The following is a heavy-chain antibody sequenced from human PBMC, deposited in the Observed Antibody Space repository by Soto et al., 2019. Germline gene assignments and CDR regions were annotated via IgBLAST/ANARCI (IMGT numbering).Heavy chain of an antibody. D-gene: IGHD4-4*01. J-gene: IGHJ4*02. CDR3: AKLWSEMATITDEFDY. CDR2: ISYDGSNK. V-gene: IGHV3-30*18. CDR1: GFTFSSYG. Sequence: PGGSLRLSCAASGFTFSSYGMHWVRHAPVKGLEWVAVISYDGSNKYYADSVKGRFTISRDNSKNTLYLQMNSLRAEDTAVYYCAKLWSEMATITDEFDYWGQGTPVTVSS.